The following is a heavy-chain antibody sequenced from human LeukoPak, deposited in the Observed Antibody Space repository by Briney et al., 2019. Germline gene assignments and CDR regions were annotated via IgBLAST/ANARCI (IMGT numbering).Heavy chain of an antibody. CDR3: ARDRLGAGSFDI. CDR2: IHSSSSSI. J-gene: IGHJ3*02. CDR1: GFTFSTYI. V-gene: IGHV3-48*02. Sequence: PGGSLRLSCAASGFTFSTYIMNWVRQAPGKGLEWISYIHSSSSSIYYADSVKGRFTRSRDNAKNSLYLQMNSLRDEDTAVYYCARDRLGAGSFDIWGQGTMVTVSS. D-gene: IGHD7-27*01.